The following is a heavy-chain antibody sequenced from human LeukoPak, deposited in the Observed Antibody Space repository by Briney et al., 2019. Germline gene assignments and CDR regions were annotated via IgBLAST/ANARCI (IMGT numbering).Heavy chain of an antibody. Sequence: PGGSLRLSCAASGSTFSTYTMNWVRQAPGKGLEWISYISSSNSNIYYADSVRGRFTISRDNAKNPLFLQMNSLRDEDTAVYYCARGRDWGFDYWGQGTLVTVSS. CDR1: GSTFSTYT. CDR2: ISSSNSNI. D-gene: IGHD7-27*01. V-gene: IGHV3-48*02. CDR3: ARGRDWGFDY. J-gene: IGHJ4*02.